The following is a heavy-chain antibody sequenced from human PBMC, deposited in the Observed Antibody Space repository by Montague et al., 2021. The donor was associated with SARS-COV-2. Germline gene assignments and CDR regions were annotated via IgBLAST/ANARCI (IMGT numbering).Heavy chain of an antibody. CDR1: GGPLSGYF. CDR3: ARAPSFYDGLTGHDSELDV. Sequence: SETLSLTCGVSGGPLSGYFWSWIRQNPGKGLEWIGEISHGGATKYNPTLKSRATVSVDTSRNQFSLKVNSVTAADTGVYYCARAPSFYDGLTGHDSELDVWGRGTMVIVSS. D-gene: IGHD3-9*01. V-gene: IGHV4-34*01. CDR2: ISHGGAT. J-gene: IGHJ3*01.